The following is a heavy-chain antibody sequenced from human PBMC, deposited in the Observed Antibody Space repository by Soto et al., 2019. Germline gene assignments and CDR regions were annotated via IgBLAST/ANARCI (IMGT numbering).Heavy chain of an antibody. D-gene: IGHD3-16*01. V-gene: IGHV3-23*01. Sequence: VQVLESGVGLVQPGGSLRLSCAASGFYFNSYAMSWVRQAPGKGLEWVSHIGANGDSTYYADSVKGRFTISRDNSKNTVYLQMNSLRADDTAVYFCAGGTYLDYWGQGTLVSVSS. J-gene: IGHJ4*02. CDR2: IGANGDST. CDR3: AGGTYLDY. CDR1: GFYFNSYA.